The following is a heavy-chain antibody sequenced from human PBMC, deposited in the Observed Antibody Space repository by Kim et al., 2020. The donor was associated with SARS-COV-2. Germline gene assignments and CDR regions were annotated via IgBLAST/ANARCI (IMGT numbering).Heavy chain of an antibody. V-gene: IGHV3-23*01. CDR3: ARVAGYDFGEGALYYFDY. D-gene: IGHD5-12*01. J-gene: IGHJ4*02. Sequence: VEGRFTISRDNSKNTLSLQMYSLRAEDTAVYFCARVAGYDFGEGALYYFDYWGQGALVTVSS.